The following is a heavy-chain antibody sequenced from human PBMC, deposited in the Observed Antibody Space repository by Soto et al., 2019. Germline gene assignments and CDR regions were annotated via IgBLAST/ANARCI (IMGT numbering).Heavy chain of an antibody. V-gene: IGHV3-30-3*01. CDR1: GFTFSSYA. J-gene: IGHJ4*02. CDR3: ARDDVDTAMVFDY. Sequence: QVQLVESGGGVVQPGRSLRLSCAASGFTFSSYAMHWVRQAPGKGLEWVAVISYDGSNKYYADSVKGRFTISRDNSKNPLYLQMNSLRAEDTAVYYCARDDVDTAMVFDYWGQGTLVTVSS. D-gene: IGHD5-18*01. CDR2: ISYDGSNK.